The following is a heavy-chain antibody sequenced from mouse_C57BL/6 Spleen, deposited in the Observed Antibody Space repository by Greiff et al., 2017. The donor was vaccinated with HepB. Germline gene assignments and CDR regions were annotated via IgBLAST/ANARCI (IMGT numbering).Heavy chain of an antibody. CDR1: GFTFSSYA. Sequence: EVMLVESGGGLVKPGGSLKLSCAASGFTFSSYAMSWVRQTPEKRLEWVATISDGGSYTYYPDNVKGRFTISRDNAKNNLYLQMRHLKSEDTAMYYCANYYGSSYDWYFDVWGTGTTVTVSS. V-gene: IGHV5-4*03. D-gene: IGHD1-1*01. CDR3: ANYYGSSYDWYFDV. CDR2: ISDGGSYT. J-gene: IGHJ1*03.